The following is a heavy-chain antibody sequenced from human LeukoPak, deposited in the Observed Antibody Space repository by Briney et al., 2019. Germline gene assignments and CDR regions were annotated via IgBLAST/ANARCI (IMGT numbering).Heavy chain of an antibody. V-gene: IGHV4-4*07. Sequence: PSETLSLTCTISGDFFSGDPFNNNFWIWIRQPAGKGLERVGRISTTGSTNYNPSLRIRVTMSGDTSKNHFSLQLTSVTAADTAVYYCAREARAFELSPAHFDFWGQGILVTVSS. CDR3: AREARAFELSPAHFDF. D-gene: IGHD3-3*02. CDR1: GDFFSGDPFNNNF. J-gene: IGHJ4*02. CDR2: ISTTGST.